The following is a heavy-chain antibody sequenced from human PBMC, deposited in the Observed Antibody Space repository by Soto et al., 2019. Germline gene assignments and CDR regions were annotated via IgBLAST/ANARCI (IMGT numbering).Heavy chain of an antibody. CDR2: IYSGGST. Sequence: GGSLRLSCAASGFTVSSNYMSWVRQAPGKGLEWVSVIYSGGSTYYADSVKGRFTISRDNSKNPLYLQMNSLRAEDTAVYYCARGKTDYDILTGYDRIYYMDVWGKGTTVTVSS. V-gene: IGHV3-66*01. J-gene: IGHJ6*03. CDR1: GFTVSSNY. CDR3: ARGKTDYDILTGYDRIYYMDV. D-gene: IGHD3-9*01.